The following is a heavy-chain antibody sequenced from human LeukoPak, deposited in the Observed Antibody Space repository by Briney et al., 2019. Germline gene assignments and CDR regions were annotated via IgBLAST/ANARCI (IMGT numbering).Heavy chain of an antibody. Sequence: SETLSLTCTVSGGSISSYYWSWIRQPPGKGLEWIGYIYYSGSTNYNPSLKSRVTISVDTSKNQFSLKLSSVTAADTAVYYCARDPRDGYNYVAFDSWGQGTMVTVSS. V-gene: IGHV4-59*01. CDR2: IYYSGST. CDR1: GGSISSYY. D-gene: IGHD5-24*01. CDR3: ARDPRDGYNYVAFDS. J-gene: IGHJ3*02.